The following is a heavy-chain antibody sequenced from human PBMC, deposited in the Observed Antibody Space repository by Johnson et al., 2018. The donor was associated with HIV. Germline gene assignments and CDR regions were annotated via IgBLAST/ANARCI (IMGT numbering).Heavy chain of an antibody. CDR3: ARGGRSRNPAFDI. CDR1: GFTFSNAW. D-gene: IGHD1-14*01. J-gene: IGHJ3*02. V-gene: IGHV3-15*01. CDR2: IKSKTDGGTT. Sequence: VQLVESGGDFIKPGGSLRLSCAASGFTFSNAWMSWVRQAPGKGLEWVGRIKSKTDGGTTDYAAPVKGRFFISRDDSKNTLYLQRNSLRAEDTAGYYCARGGRSRNPAFDIWGQGTMVTVSS.